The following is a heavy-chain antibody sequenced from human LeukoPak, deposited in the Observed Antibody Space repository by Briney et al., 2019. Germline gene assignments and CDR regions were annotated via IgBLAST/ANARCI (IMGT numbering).Heavy chain of an antibody. J-gene: IGHJ4*02. CDR3: AKEEEFGVQYFDY. Sequence: GGSLRLSCAASGFSFNNYAMSWVRQAPGRGLEWVSTLTESGSTYYADSVKGRFTMSRDNSKNTLSLQMNTLRAEDTAEYYCAKEEEFGVQYFDYWGQGTLVTVSS. CDR1: GFSFNNYA. V-gene: IGHV3-23*01. CDR2: LTESGST. D-gene: IGHD3-10*01.